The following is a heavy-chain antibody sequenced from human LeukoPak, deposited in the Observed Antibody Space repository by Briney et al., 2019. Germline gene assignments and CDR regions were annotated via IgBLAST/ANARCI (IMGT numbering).Heavy chain of an antibody. CDR1: GFTFSSYA. J-gene: IGHJ4*02. D-gene: IGHD3-16*02. Sequence: GGSLRLSCAASGFTFSSYAMHRVRQAPGKGLEWVAVISYDGSNKYYADSVKGRFTISRDNSKNTLYLQMNSLRAEDTAVYYCARDGQLYYDYAWGSYLDYWGQGTLVTVSS. V-gene: IGHV3-30-3*01. CDR3: ARDGQLYYDYAWGSYLDY. CDR2: ISYDGSNK.